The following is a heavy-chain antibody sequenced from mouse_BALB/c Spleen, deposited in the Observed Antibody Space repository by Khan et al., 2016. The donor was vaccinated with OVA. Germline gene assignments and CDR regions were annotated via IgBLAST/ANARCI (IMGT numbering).Heavy chain of an antibody. V-gene: IGHV2-9*02. Sequence: VQLKQSGPGLVAPSQSLSITCTVSGFSLTSYGVHWVRQPPGKGMEWLGVIWDGGRKTNNSALMSRLSISKDNSKSQVLLKMNSLQTYDTAMYYCARLEDIWGQGTTLTVSS. CDR2: IWDGGRK. CDR3: ARLEDI. D-gene: IGHD1-3*01. CDR1: GFSLTSYG. J-gene: IGHJ2*01.